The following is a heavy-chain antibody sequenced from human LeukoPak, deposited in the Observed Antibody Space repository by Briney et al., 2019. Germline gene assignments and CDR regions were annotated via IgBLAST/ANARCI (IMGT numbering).Heavy chain of an antibody. V-gene: IGHV1-69*05. CDR2: IIPIFGTA. CDR3: ASGGSGSYYNEPVDY. CDR1: GGTFSSYA. D-gene: IGHD3-10*01. J-gene: IGHJ4*02. Sequence: SVKVSCKASGGTFSSYAISWVRQAPGQGLEWMGRIIPIFGTANYAQKFQGRVTITTDESTSTAYMELSSLRSEDTAVYYCASGGSGSYYNEPVDYWGQGTLVTASS.